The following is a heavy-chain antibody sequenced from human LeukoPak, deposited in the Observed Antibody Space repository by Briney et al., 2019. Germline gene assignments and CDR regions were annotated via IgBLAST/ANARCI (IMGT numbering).Heavy chain of an antibody. CDR2: INPNSGGT. D-gene: IGHD6-19*01. CDR1: GYTFTGYY. CDR3: ARGRYYGSGWYYFDY. Sequence: ASVKVSCKSSGYTFTGYYMRWVRQAPGQGLEWMGWINPNSGGTNYAQKFQGRVTMTRDTSISTAYMELSRLRSDDTAVYYCARGRYYGSGWYYFDYWGQGTLVTVSS. V-gene: IGHV1-2*02. J-gene: IGHJ4*02.